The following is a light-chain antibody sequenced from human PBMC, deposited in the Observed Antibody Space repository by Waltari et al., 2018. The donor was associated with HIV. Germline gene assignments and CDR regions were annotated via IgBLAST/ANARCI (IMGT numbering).Light chain of an antibody. CDR1: SSNVGSDDL. CDR3: CSCPRSGIRYV. CDR2: EVT. V-gene: IGLV2-23*02. J-gene: IGLJ1*01. Sequence: QSALTQPASVSGSPGQSITISCTGTSSNVGSDDLVSWYQQHPGEAPKRIIYEVTKRPSGVSNRFSGSKSGNTASRTISGLQAEDEADYYCCSCPRSGIRYVFGTGTKVTVL.